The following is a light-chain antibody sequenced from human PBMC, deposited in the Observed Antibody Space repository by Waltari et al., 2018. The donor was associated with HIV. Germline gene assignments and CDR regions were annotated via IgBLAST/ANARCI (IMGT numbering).Light chain of an antibody. J-gene: IGLJ2*01. CDR1: SSNLGHNY. Sequence: QSVLTQPPSVSAAPGQKVTISCPGSSSNLGHNYVPWYQHLPGTAPKLLIYDNKKRPSGIPDRFSGSKSGTSATLGITGLQTGDEADYYCGTWDSSLSAVVFGGGTKLTVL. V-gene: IGLV1-51*01. CDR3: GTWDSSLSAVV. CDR2: DNK.